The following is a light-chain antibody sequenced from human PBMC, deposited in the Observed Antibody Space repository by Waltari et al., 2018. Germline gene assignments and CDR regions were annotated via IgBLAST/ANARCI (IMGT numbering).Light chain of an antibody. V-gene: IGKV1-39*01. CDR1: QSVSKY. CDR2: TTS. CDR3: QQSYNTPLS. Sequence: DIQMTQSPSSLSASVGDRFTITCRASQSVSKYLNWYQQQPGKAPKLLIYTTSNLQSGVPSRFSGSGSGTDFTLTISSLQLEDLATYYCQQSYNTPLSFGGGTKVEIK. J-gene: IGKJ4*01.